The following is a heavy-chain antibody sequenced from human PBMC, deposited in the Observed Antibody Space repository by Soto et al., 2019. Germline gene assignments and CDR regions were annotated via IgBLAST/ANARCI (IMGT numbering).Heavy chain of an antibody. D-gene: IGHD2-15*01. CDR1: GFPFSNHA. CDR2: ISDGGDLI. J-gene: IGHJ4*02. CDR3: AKRQGTGLAAKNFDF. V-gene: IGHV3-23*01. Sequence: EVQLLESGGGLVQPGGSLRVSCAASGFPFSNHAMSGVLQAPGKGLEWVSGISDGGDLIYYADSVKGRFSMSRDNSENMLYLEMTNLRAEDTAIYFWAKRQGTGLAAKNFDFWGKGPLVTVSS.